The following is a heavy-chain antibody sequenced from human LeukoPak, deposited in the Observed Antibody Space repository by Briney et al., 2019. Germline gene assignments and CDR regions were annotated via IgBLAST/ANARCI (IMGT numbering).Heavy chain of an antibody. J-gene: IGHJ4*02. CDR1: GFTFSNYG. CDR3: SKESPSSHVPGASFDY. Sequence: GGSLRLSCAASGFTFSNYGMHWVRQAPGKGLEWVAFIKHDESRIHYPDSLKGRLTISRDTAKNTLYLQMNSLAVEDTAVYYCSKESPSSHVPGASFDYGAKETLVTVSS. D-gene: IGHD3-10*02. CDR2: IKHDESRI. V-gene: IGHV3-30*02.